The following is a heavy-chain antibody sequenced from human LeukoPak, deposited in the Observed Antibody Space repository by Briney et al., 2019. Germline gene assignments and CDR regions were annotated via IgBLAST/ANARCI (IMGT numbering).Heavy chain of an antibody. CDR3: AKVFEYNWNDGDY. J-gene: IGHJ4*02. D-gene: IGHD1-1*01. CDR1: GFTFSSYG. V-gene: IGHV3-30*02. CDR2: IRYDGSNK. Sequence: GGSLRLSCAASGFTFSSYGMHWVRQAPGKGLEWVAFIRYDGSNKYYADSVKGRFTISRDNSKNTLYLQMNSLRAEDTAVYYCAKVFEYNWNDGDYWGQGTLVTVSS.